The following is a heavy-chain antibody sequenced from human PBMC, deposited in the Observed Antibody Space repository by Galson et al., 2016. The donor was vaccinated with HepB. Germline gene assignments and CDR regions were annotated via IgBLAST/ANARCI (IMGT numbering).Heavy chain of an antibody. CDR1: NFILSHYY. J-gene: IGHJ5*02. D-gene: IGHD3-16*01. V-gene: IGHV3-48*02. CDR2: ITSDGDSR. CDR3: ARDRLGWLDL. Sequence: SLRLSCAASNFILSHYYMNWVRQAPGKGLEWVSFITSDGDSRNYADYVKGRFTISRDNARNSLYLQMNSLRDEDTAVYYCARDRLGWLDLWGQGTLVTVSS.